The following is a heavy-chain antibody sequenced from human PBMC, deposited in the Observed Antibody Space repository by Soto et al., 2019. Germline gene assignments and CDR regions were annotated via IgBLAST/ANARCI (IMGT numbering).Heavy chain of an antibody. CDR1: GVSFSSYA. V-gene: IGHV3-23*01. CDR3: ARGGYYYGSGDAFDI. J-gene: IGHJ3*02. D-gene: IGHD3-10*01. Sequence: GGSVRLSCAASGVSFSSYAMSWVRQAPGKGLEWVSAISGSGGSTYYADSVKGRFTISRDNSKNTLYLQMNSLRAEDTAVYYCARGGYYYGSGDAFDIWGQGTMVTVSS. CDR2: ISGSGGST.